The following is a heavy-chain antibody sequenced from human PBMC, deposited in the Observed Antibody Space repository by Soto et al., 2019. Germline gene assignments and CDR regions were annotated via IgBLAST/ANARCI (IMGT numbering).Heavy chain of an antibody. J-gene: IGHJ6*02. CDR3: ARRGDPAYYYGMDV. Sequence: GEALKISLKGSGYRFTIYWTGWGRQRPGKGLEWMGIIYPGDSANRYSPSFQGQVTISDDKSISTAYLQWSSLKASDTAMYYCARRGDPAYYYGMDVWGRGTTVTVSS. CDR1: GYRFTIYW. CDR2: IYPGDSAN. V-gene: IGHV5-51*01. D-gene: IGHD7-27*01.